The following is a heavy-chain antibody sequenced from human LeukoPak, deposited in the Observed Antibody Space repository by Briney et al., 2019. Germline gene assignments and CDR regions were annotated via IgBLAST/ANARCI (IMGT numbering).Heavy chain of an antibody. V-gene: IGHV3-7*01. CDR3: ARAVRRFYESCFDC. Sequence: GGSLRLSCAASGFTFSNYWMTWVRQAPGKGLEWVANINEGGSEKYYVDSVEGRFTISRDSAQNSLYLQMNGLRAEDTAIYYCARAVRRFYESCFDCWGQGTLVTVSS. CDR2: INEGGSEK. CDR1: GFTFSNYW. J-gene: IGHJ4*02. D-gene: IGHD2/OR15-2a*01.